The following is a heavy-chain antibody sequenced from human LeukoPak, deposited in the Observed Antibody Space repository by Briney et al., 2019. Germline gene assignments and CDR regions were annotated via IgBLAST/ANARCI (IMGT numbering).Heavy chain of an antibody. Sequence: SETLSLTCIVSGGSISSYYWSWIRQPPGKGLEWIGYIYYSGSTNYNPSLKSRVTISVDTSKNQFSLKLSSVTAADTAVYYCARLQSPRAYALDVWGQGTTVTVSS. J-gene: IGHJ6*02. CDR3: ARLQSPRAYALDV. V-gene: IGHV4-59*08. CDR2: IYYSGST. CDR1: GGSISSYY. D-gene: IGHD5-24*01.